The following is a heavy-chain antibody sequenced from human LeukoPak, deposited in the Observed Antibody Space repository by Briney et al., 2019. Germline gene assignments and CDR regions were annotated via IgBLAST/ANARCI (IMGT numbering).Heavy chain of an antibody. CDR1: GGSISPYC. J-gene: IGHJ3*02. D-gene: IGHD2-15*01. CDR2: IYYSGST. V-gene: IGHV4-59*01. CDR3: ASRELTSYCSGGSCRYDAFDI. Sequence: PSETLPLTCTVSGGSISPYCWSWIRQPPGKGLEWIGYIYYSGSTKYNPSLESRVTISVDTSKNQFSLKLSSVTAADTAVYYCASRELTSYCSGGSCRYDAFDIWGQGTMVTVSS.